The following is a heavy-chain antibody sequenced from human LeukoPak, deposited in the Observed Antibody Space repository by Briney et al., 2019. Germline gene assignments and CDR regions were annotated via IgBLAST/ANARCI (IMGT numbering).Heavy chain of an antibody. CDR2: IHYSGST. Sequence: SETLSLACTVSGGSISSYYWSWIRQPPGKGLEWIGYIHYSGSTNYNPSLKSRVTISGDTSKNQFSLKLSSVTAADTAVYYCARSYYSDSSGLLNAFGYWGQGTLVTVSS. D-gene: IGHD3-22*01. J-gene: IGHJ4*02. CDR3: ARSYYSDSSGLLNAFGY. CDR1: GGSISSYY. V-gene: IGHV4-59*01.